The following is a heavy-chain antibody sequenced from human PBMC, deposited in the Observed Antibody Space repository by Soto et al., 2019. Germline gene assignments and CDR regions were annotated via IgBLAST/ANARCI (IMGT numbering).Heavy chain of an antibody. CDR1: GYTLTELS. CDR3: ATPVDTAMGAFDI. Sequence: ASVKVSCKVPGYTLTELSMHWVRQAPGKGLEWMGGFDPEDGETIYAQKFQGRVTMTEDTSTDTAYMELSSLRSEDTAVYYCATPVDTAMGAFDIWGQGTMVTVSS. D-gene: IGHD5-18*01. J-gene: IGHJ3*02. V-gene: IGHV1-24*01. CDR2: FDPEDGET.